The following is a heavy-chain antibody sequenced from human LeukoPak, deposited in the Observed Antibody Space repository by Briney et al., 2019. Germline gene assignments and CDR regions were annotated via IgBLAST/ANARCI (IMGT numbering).Heavy chain of an antibody. Sequence: PGGPLRLSCAASGFTFDDYAMHWVRQVPGKGLEWVSGISWNSGSIGYADSVKGRFSISRDNAKNSLYLQMNSLRAEDTAVYYCARNYYYYYMDVWGKGTTVTISS. V-gene: IGHV3-9*01. CDR3: ARNYYYYYMDV. CDR2: ISWNSGSI. J-gene: IGHJ6*03. CDR1: GFTFDDYA.